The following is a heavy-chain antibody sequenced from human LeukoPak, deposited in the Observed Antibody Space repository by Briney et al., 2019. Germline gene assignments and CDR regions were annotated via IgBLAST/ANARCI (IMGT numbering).Heavy chain of an antibody. CDR3: VRLAALRGFYYYMDV. D-gene: IGHD6-25*01. V-gene: IGHV4-59*08. CDR1: GGSISSYY. J-gene: IGHJ6*03. Sequence: PSETLSLTCTVSGGSISSYYWSWIRQPPGKGLEWVANVYRNGNTYYSPSLESRVTISVDTSKNLFSLKLSSLSAADTAVYYCVRLAALRGFYYYMDVWGKGTAVTVSS. CDR2: VYRNGNT.